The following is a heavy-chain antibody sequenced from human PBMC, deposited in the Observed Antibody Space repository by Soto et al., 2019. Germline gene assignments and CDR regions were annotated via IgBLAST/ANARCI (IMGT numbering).Heavy chain of an antibody. V-gene: IGHV3-23*01. D-gene: IGHD3-10*01. Sequence: EVQLLESGGGVVQSGGSLRVSCEVSGFTLSSYAMSWVRQAPGKGLEWVSAISGSGSKTYYAASVKGRFTISRDNSENTVYLQLNSVRVEDTAVYYCAREVVLGGTNYYYYGLGVCGRGTTVTVSS. CDR2: ISGSGSKT. CDR1: GFTLSSYA. J-gene: IGHJ6*02. CDR3: AREVVLGGTNYYYYGLGV.